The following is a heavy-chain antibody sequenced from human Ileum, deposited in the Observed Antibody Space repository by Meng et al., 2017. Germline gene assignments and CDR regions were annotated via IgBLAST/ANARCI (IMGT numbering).Heavy chain of an antibody. D-gene: IGHD2-21*01. Sequence: QPQLRESGPGLLKPSETLSLSCSVVGDSLTNKNYHWGWVRQPPGKGLEWIGSIYYSGITYYNPSLKSRVIISIDTSNNHFSLKVNSVTAADTAVYFCTRLIDGCPADYWGQGTLVTVSS. J-gene: IGHJ4*02. CDR2: IYYSGIT. CDR1: GDSLTNKNYH. CDR3: TRLIDGCPADY. V-gene: IGHV4-39*07.